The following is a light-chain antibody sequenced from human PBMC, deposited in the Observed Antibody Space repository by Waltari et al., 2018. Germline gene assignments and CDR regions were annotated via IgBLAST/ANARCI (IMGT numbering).Light chain of an antibody. CDR2: GAS. CDR1: QTVSSNK. V-gene: IGKV3-20*01. Sequence: DMVLTQSPGTLSLSPGERATLSCRASQTVSSNKLAWYQQKPGQAPRLRMAGASTRAAGVPDRFSGSGSGTDFTLTISRLEPEDFAVYSCQHYDTSPWAFGQGTKVEVK. J-gene: IGKJ1*01. CDR3: QHYDTSPWA.